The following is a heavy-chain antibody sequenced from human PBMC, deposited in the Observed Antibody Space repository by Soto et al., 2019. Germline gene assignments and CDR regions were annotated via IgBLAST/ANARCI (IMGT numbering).Heavy chain of an antibody. CDR2: ISYDGSNK. J-gene: IGHJ6*02. Sequence: VQLLESGGGLVQPGGSLRLSCAASGFTFSSYAMSWVRQAPGKGLEWVAVISYDGSNKYYADSVKGRFTISRDNSKNTLYLQMNSLRAEDTAVYYCAKVNSGSQGKYYYYGMDVWGQGTTVTVSS. CDR1: GFTFSSYA. D-gene: IGHD1-26*01. CDR3: AKVNSGSQGKYYYYGMDV. V-gene: IGHV3-30*18.